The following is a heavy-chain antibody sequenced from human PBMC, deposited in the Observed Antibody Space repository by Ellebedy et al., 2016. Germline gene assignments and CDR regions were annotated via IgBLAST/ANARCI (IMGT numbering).Heavy chain of an antibody. J-gene: IGHJ4*02. CDR1: GFSFTTYG. CDR2: VSTAGTTK. Sequence: GESLKISCAASGFSFTTYGMQWVRQAPGKGLEWVAVVSTAGTTKYYGESVKGRFTISRDNSKDTVYLQMDSLRAEDTAVYYCAKERYSGGYGADFDNWGQGILVTVSS. D-gene: IGHD1-26*01. V-gene: IGHV3-30*18. CDR3: AKERYSGGYGADFDN.